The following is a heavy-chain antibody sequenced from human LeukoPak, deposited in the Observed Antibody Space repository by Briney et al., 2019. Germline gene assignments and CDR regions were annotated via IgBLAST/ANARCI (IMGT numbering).Heavy chain of an antibody. V-gene: IGHV1-69*02. Sequence: SVKVSCKASGGTFSSYTISWVRQAPGQGLEWMGRIIPILGIANYAQKFQGRVTITADKSTSTAYMELSSLRAEDTAVYYCARVLPYDYINRFDRWGQGTLVTVSS. D-gene: IGHD4-11*01. CDR2: IIPILGIA. J-gene: IGHJ5*02. CDR1: GGTFSSYT. CDR3: ARVLPYDYINRFDR.